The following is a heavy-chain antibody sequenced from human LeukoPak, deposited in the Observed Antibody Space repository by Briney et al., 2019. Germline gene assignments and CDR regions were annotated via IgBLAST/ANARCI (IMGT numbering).Heavy chain of an antibody. CDR3: AKDRGRYYDSSGYYWGYYFDS. CDR2: ISSSSSTI. J-gene: IGHJ4*02. CDR1: GFTFSSYS. V-gene: IGHV3-48*01. Sequence: GGSLRLSCAASGFTFSSYSMNWVRQAPGKGLEWVSYISSSSSTIYYADSVKGRFTISRDKSKNTLYLEMSSLRAEDTAVYYCAKDRGRYYDSSGYYWGYYFDSWGQGILVTVST. D-gene: IGHD3-22*01.